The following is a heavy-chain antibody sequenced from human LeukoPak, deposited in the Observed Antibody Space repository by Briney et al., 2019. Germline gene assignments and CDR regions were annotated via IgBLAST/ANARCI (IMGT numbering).Heavy chain of an antibody. CDR2: TRIEANIYTT. Sequence: GGSLRLSCAASGFIFSDHYMYWVRQAPGQGLEWVGRTRIEANIYTTKYAASVKGRFTISRDDSTKSLYLQMNSLKTEDTAVYYCASLVGATTVRAFDIWGQGTMVTVSS. V-gene: IGHV3-72*01. CDR3: ASLVGATTVRAFDI. J-gene: IGHJ3*02. CDR1: GFIFSDHY. D-gene: IGHD1-26*01.